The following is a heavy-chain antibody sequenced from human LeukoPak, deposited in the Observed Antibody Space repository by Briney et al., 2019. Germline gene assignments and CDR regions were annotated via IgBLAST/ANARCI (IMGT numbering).Heavy chain of an antibody. Sequence: SETLSLTCTVSGGSISSYYWSWIRQPPGKGLEWIGYIYYSGSTNYNPSLKSRVTISVDTSKNQFSLKLSSVTAADTAVYYCARLKNGQQLVRDWGQGTLVTVSS. D-gene: IGHD6-13*01. J-gene: IGHJ4*02. CDR1: GGSISSYY. CDR2: IYYSGST. V-gene: IGHV4-59*08. CDR3: ARLKNGQQLVRD.